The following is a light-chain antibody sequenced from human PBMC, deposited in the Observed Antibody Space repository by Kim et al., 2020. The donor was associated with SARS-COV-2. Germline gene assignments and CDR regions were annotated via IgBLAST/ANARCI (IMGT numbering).Light chain of an antibody. CDR3: SSRGSSVDHVI. Sequence: ALGQTVVMTCREDNLISCYSASYQQKQGQAPVLLVYYKNNRPPAIPPGFSGSSTGDTTSFITTGGQAGDEAVYYCSSRGSSVDHVIFGGGTQLTVL. CDR1: NLISCY. J-gene: IGLJ2*01. CDR2: YKN. V-gene: IGLV3-19*01.